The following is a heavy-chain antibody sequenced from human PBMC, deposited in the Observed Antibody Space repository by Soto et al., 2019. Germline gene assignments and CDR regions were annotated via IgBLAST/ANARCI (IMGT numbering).Heavy chain of an antibody. V-gene: IGHV1-18*04. J-gene: IGHJ6*02. CDR1: GYTFTSYG. D-gene: IGHD2-21*02. CDR3: ARVAGEIVVVTAGSYYYYGMDV. Sequence: WASVKVSCKASGYTFTSYGISWVRQAPGQGLEWMGWISAYNGNTNYAQKLQGRVTMTTDTSTSTAYMELRSLRSDDTAVYYCARVAGEIVVVTAGSYYYYGMDVWGQGTTVTVSS. CDR2: ISAYNGNT.